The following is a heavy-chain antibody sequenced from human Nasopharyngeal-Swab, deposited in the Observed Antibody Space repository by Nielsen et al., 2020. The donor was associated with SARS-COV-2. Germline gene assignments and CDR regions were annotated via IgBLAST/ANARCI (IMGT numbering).Heavy chain of an antibody. CDR1: GGSISSSSYY. CDR2: IYYSGST. J-gene: IGHJ5*02. CDR3: ASSPFRITIFGVVIGNWFDP. V-gene: IGHV4-39*01. D-gene: IGHD3-3*01. Sequence: GPLRLYCTVSGGSISSSSYYWGWIRQPPGKGLEWIGSIYYSGSTYYNPSLKSRVTISVDTSKNQFSLKLSSVTAADTAVYYCASSPFRITIFGVVIGNWFDPWGQGTLVTVSS.